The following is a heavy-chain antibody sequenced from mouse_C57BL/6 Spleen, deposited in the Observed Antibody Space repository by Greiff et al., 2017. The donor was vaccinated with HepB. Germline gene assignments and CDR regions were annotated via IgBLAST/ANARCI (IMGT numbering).Heavy chain of an antibody. D-gene: IGHD1-1*01. CDR1: GFTFNTYA. J-gene: IGHJ2*01. V-gene: IGHV10-3*01. Sequence: EVMLVESGGGLVQPKGSLKLSCAASGFTFNTYAMHWVRQAPGKGLEWVARIRSKSSNSATYYADSVKDRFTISRDDSQSMLYLQMNNLRTEDTAMYYCVRDSESDYYGSSYFDYWGQGTTLRVSS. CDR2: IRSKSSNSAT. CDR3: VRDSESDYYGSSYFDY.